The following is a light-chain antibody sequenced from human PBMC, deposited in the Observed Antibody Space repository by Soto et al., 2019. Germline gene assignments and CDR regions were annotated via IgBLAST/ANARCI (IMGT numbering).Light chain of an antibody. CDR2: DAS. V-gene: IGKV3-11*01. CDR3: QQRSSWIT. CDR1: QSFSTY. Sequence: EVVLTQSPATLSLSPGERATLSCRASQSFSTYLAWYQQKPGQAPRLLIYDASNRATGIPARFSGSGSATDFTLTISSLEPEDFAVYYCQQRSSWITFGQGTRLEIK. J-gene: IGKJ5*01.